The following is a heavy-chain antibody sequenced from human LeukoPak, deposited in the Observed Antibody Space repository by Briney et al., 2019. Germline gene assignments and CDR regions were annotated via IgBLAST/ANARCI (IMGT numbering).Heavy chain of an antibody. V-gene: IGHV3-30*02. CDR2: IRYDGSNK. D-gene: IGHD2-2*01. Sequence: GGSLRLSCAASGFTSSNYGMHWVRQAPGKGLEWVAFIRYDGSNKYYADSVKGRFTISRDNSKNTLYLLMNSLRAEDAAVYYCASKNAVVASFDYWGQGTLVTVSS. J-gene: IGHJ4*02. CDR3: ASKNAVVASFDY. CDR1: GFTSSNYG.